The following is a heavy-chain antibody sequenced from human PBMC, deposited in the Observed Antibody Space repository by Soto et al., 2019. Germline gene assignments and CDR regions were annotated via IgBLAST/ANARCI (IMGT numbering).Heavy chain of an antibody. CDR1: ECTFVDYC. D-gene: IGHD3-22*01. J-gene: IGHJ4*02. CDR2: ISSTGSII. V-gene: IGHV3-11*04. Sequence: RDSKAGAECTFVDYCGRWISKTPGKGLGWVSHISSTGSIIYYVDSVKGRFTISRDNSKNTLYLQMTSLRAEDTAVYYCAEDSYYHDSTGYYIFDYWGQGTLVTVS. CDR3: AEDSYYHDSTGYYIFDY.